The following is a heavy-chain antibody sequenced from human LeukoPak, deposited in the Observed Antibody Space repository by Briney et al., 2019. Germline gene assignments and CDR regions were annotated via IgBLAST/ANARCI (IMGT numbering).Heavy chain of an antibody. CDR1: GFSFSSYG. CDR2: ISSSGSTI. V-gene: IGHV3-48*04. J-gene: IGHJ4*02. Sequence: GGSLRLSCAASGFSFSSYGLSWVRQAPGKGLEWVSYISSSGSTIYYADSVKGRFTISRDNAKNSLYLQMNSLRAEDTAVYYCARGIYYDSSGSDYWGQGTLVTVSS. CDR3: ARGIYYDSSGSDY. D-gene: IGHD3-22*01.